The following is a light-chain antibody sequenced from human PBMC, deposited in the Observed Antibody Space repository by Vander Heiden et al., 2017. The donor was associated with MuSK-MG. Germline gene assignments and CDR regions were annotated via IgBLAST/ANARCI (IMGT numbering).Light chain of an antibody. Sequence: EIVLTQSPGTLSLSPGERATLSCRASQPVRSSYFAWYQQKRGQAARLLIYGASSRPTGIPDRFSGSGSGTDFTLTIGRLEPEDFAVYYCQQYANSSWTFGQGTKVEIK. V-gene: IGKV3-20*01. CDR3: QQYANSSWT. J-gene: IGKJ1*01. CDR2: GAS. CDR1: QPVRSSY.